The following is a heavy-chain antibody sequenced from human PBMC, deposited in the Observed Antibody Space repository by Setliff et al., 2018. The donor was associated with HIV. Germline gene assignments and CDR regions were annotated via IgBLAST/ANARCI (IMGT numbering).Heavy chain of an antibody. J-gene: IGHJ3*02. Sequence: VKVSCKASGFTFTNSAVQWVRQARGQRLEWIGWIVVGSGNTNYAQKFQERVTITRDMSTSRAYMELSGLRTEDTAVYYCAADPQTGTTSYDAFDIWGQGTMVTVSS. CDR1: GFTFTNSA. CDR2: IVVGSGNT. D-gene: IGHD1-7*01. V-gene: IGHV1-58*01. CDR3: AADPQTGTTSYDAFDI.